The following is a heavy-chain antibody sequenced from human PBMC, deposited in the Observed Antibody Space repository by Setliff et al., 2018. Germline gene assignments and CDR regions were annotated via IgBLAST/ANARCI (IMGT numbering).Heavy chain of an antibody. CDR3: ARGDYYDSSGYFTDAFDI. CDR1: GFTFSNYW. D-gene: IGHD3-22*01. Sequence: SLRLSCAASGFTFSNYWMSWVRQAPGKGLEWVANIKQDGSEKYYVDSVKGRFTISRDNAKNSLSLQMNSLRAEDTAVYYCARGDYYDSSGYFTDAFDIWGQGTMVTVSS. V-gene: IGHV3-7*01. CDR2: IKQDGSEK. J-gene: IGHJ3*02.